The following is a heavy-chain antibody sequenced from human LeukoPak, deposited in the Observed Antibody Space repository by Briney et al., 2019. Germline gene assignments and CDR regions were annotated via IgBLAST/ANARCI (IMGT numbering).Heavy chain of an antibody. J-gene: IGHJ3*02. CDR1: GFTFSSYA. CDR2: ISYDGSNK. D-gene: IGHD3-3*01. V-gene: IGHV3-30-3*01. CDR3: ARDVLRITIFGVVEDAFDI. Sequence: GGSLRPSCAASGFTFSSYAMHWVRQAPGKGLEWVAVISYDGSNKYYADSVKGRFTISRDNSKNTLYLQMNSLRAEDTAVYYCARDVLRITIFGVVEDAFDIWGQGTMVTVSS.